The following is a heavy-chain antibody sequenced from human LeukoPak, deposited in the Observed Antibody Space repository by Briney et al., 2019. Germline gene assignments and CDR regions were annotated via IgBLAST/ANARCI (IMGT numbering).Heavy chain of an antibody. CDR1: GFTFSSYA. CDR3: AKEGDYYDFWSGYYREKTYFDY. Sequence: GGSLRLSCAASGFTFSSYAMSWVRQAPGKGLEWVSAISGSGGSTYYADSVKGRFTISRNNSKNTLYLQMNSLRAEDTAVYYSAKEGDYYDFWSGYYREKTYFDYWGQGTLVTVSS. V-gene: IGHV3-23*01. J-gene: IGHJ4*02. CDR2: ISGSGGST. D-gene: IGHD3-3*01.